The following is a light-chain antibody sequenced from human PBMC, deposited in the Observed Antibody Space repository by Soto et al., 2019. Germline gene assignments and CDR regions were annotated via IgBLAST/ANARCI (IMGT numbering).Light chain of an antibody. CDR3: MQALQTSWT. V-gene: IGKV2-28*01. J-gene: IGKJ1*01. CDR1: QSLLHSNGYNY. CDR2: LGS. Sequence: DLVMTQSPLSLPVTPGEPASISCRSSQSLLHSNGYNYLDWYLQKPGQSPQLLIYLGSNRASGVPDRFSGSVSGTDFTLKISRVEAEDVGVYYCMQALQTSWTFGQGTKVEIK.